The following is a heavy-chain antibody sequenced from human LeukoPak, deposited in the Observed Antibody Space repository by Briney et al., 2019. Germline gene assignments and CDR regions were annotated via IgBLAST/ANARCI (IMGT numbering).Heavy chain of an antibody. D-gene: IGHD3-22*01. CDR2: IYTSGST. CDR3: ARDAGLTYFDY. CDR1: GGSISSYY. J-gene: IGHJ4*02. Sequence: SETLSLTCTVSGGSISSYYWTWIRQPAGKGPEWIGHIYTSGSTYYNPSLKSRVTMSVDTSKNQFSLKLSSVTAADTAMYYCARDAGLTYFDYWGQGTLVTVSS. V-gene: IGHV4-4*07.